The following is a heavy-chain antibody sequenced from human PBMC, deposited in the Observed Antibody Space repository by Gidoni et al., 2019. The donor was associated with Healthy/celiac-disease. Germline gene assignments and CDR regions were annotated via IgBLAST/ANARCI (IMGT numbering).Heavy chain of an antibody. D-gene: IGHD6-6*01. V-gene: IGHV5-51*01. CDR2: IYPGDSDT. J-gene: IGHJ6*02. CDR1: GHSLTSYR. CDR3: ARHRGYGSSSEVDGMDV. Sequence: EAQRLQPGAEVKTSRASRKISRAGSGHSLTSYRIGWVRQMPGKRQAWLGIIYPGDSDTSYSPSFQGQVTISADKSISTAYLQWSSLKASDTAMYYWARHRGYGSSSEVDGMDVCGQGTTVTVSS.